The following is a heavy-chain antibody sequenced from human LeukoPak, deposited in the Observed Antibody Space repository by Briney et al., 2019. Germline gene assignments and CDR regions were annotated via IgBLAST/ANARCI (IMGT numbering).Heavy chain of an antibody. Sequence: PGGSLRLSCAASGFTFSSYAMSWVRQAPGRGLEWVSAISGSGGSTYYADSVKGRFTISRDNSKNTLYLQMNSLGAEDTGVYYCAARYYDFWSGYYTDGYYYYMDVWGKGTTVTVSS. CDR3: AARYYDFWSGYYTDGYYYYMDV. CDR2: ISGSGGST. V-gene: IGHV3-23*01. CDR1: GFTFSSYA. J-gene: IGHJ6*03. D-gene: IGHD3-3*01.